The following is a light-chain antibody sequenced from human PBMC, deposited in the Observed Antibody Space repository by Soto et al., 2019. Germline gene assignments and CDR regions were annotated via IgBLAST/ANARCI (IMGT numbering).Light chain of an antibody. CDR2: AAS. V-gene: IGKV1-9*01. Sequence: QFTQSPSSLSASVGDRVAITCRASQGISSYLAWYQKKPGKAPNLLIYAASTLQSGVPSRFSGSGSGTDSTLTISSLQPEDFATYYCQQLNTYPITFGQGTRLEIK. CDR1: QGISSY. J-gene: IGKJ5*01. CDR3: QQLNTYPIT.